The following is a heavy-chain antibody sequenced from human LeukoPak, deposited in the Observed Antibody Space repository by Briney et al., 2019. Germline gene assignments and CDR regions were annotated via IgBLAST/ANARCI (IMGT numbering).Heavy chain of an antibody. D-gene: IGHD6-6*01. CDR2: INSDGSST. V-gene: IGHV3-74*01. J-gene: IGHJ4*02. Sequence: GGSLRLSCAASGITFSSYWMHWVRQAPGKGLVWVSRINSDGSSTTYADSVKGRFTISRDNDKNTLYLQMNRLRAEDTAVYYCARDMYTTSSARGAYWGQGTLVTVSS. CDR1: GITFSSYW. CDR3: ARDMYTTSSARGAY.